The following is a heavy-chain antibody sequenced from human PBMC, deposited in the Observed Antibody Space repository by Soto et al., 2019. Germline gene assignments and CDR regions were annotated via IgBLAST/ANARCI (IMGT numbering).Heavy chain of an antibody. D-gene: IGHD3-22*01. CDR2: IYHSGST. CDR1: GGSISSGGYS. CDR3: ARGYDSSGYYPEY. V-gene: IGHV4-30-2*01. Sequence: SETLSLTCAVSGGSISSGGYSWSWIRQPPGKGLEWIGYIYHSGSTYYNPSLKSRVTISVDRSKNQFSLKLSSVTAADTAVYYCARGYDSSGYYPEYWGQGTLVTVSS. J-gene: IGHJ4*02.